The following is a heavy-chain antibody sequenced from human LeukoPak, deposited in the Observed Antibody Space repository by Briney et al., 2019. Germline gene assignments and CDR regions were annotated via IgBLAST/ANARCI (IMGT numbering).Heavy chain of an antibody. CDR1: GFTFSSYA. CDR3: AKAGAVVVVAAKYFDY. CDR2: ISSSGDVT. V-gene: IGHV3-23*01. J-gene: IGHJ4*02. Sequence: PGGSLRLSCAASGFTFSSYAMSWVRQAPGKGLAWVSAISSSGDVTKYADSAKSRFTISRDNSKNTVYLQMNSLRAEDTAVYYCAKAGAVVVVAAKYFDYWGQGTLVTVSS. D-gene: IGHD2-15*01.